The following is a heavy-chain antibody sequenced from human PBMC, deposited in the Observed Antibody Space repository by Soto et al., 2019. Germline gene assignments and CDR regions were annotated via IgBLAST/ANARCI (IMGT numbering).Heavy chain of an antibody. CDR3: ARDLVPGYTGFSDY. J-gene: IGHJ4*02. CDR2: ISAYNGNT. V-gene: IGHV1-18*01. Sequence: ASVKVSCKTSGYTFSNYGINWVRQAPGQGLEWMGWISAYNGNTNFAQKLQGRVSLTTDTPSTTAYMELRSLTSDDTAVYYCARDLVPGYTGFSDYWGQGTLVTVSS. CDR1: GYTFSNYG. D-gene: IGHD5-12*01.